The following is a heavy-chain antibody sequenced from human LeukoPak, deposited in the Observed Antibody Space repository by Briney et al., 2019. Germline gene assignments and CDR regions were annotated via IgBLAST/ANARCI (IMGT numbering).Heavy chain of an antibody. CDR3: AREARGDKSHRHFDY. CDR1: GFTFSNYG. J-gene: IGHJ4*02. Sequence: GGSLRLSCAASGFTFSNYGMHWVRQAPGKGLEWVAVIWYDGSDKDYADSVKGRFTISRDKSKNTVYLQVNSLRAEDTAVYYCAREARGDKSHRHFDYWGQGTLVTVSS. V-gene: IGHV3-33*01. CDR2: IWYDGSDK. D-gene: IGHD6-6*01.